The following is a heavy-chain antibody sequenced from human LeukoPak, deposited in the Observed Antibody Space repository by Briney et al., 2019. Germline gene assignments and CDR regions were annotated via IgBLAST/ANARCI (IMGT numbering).Heavy chain of an antibody. Sequence: SVKVSCKASGGTFSSYAISWVRQAPGQGLEWMGGIIPILGIANYAQKFQGRVTITADKSTSTAYMELSSLRSEDTAVYYCARDPDIVATITEGYWGQGTLVTVPS. J-gene: IGHJ4*02. CDR2: IIPILGIA. CDR3: ARDPDIVATITEGY. CDR1: GGTFSSYA. V-gene: IGHV1-69*04. D-gene: IGHD5-12*01.